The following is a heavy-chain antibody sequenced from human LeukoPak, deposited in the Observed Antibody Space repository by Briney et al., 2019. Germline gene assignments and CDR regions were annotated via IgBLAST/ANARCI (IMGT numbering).Heavy chain of an antibody. D-gene: IGHD3-3*01. Sequence: SETLSLTCTVPGGSVSSGSYYWSWIRQPPGKGLEWIGYIYYSGSTNYNPSLKSRVTISVDTSKNQFSLKLSSVTAADTAVFYCARVASGYDVFDIWGQGTMVTVSS. CDR1: GGSVSSGSYY. CDR2: IYYSGST. CDR3: ARVASGYDVFDI. J-gene: IGHJ3*02. V-gene: IGHV4-61*01.